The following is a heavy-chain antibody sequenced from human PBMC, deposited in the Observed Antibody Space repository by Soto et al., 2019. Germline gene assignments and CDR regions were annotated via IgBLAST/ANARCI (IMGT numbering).Heavy chain of an antibody. Sequence: QVQLVQSGAEVKKPGSSVKVSCKASGGTFSSYAISWVRQAPGQGLEWMGGIIPIFGTANYAQKFQGRVTIIADECTSTAEMELSSLGSEDADVYSWARRIGGVVVVAAMHAFDIWSQGKMVTVSS. CDR1: GGTFSSYA. J-gene: IGHJ3*02. CDR3: ARRIGGVVVVAAMHAFDI. CDR2: IIPIFGTA. V-gene: IGHV1-69*12. D-gene: IGHD2-15*01.